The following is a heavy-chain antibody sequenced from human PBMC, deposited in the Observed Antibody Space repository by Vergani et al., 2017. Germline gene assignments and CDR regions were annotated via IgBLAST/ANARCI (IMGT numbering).Heavy chain of an antibody. CDR1: GFTFDDYA. D-gene: IGHD4-17*01. CDR3: AKVGDYGDYFDY. J-gene: IGHJ4*02. V-gene: IGHV3-9*01. Sequence: EVQLVESGGGLVQPGRSLRLSCAASGFTFDDYAMHWVRQAPGKGLEWVSGISWNSGSIGYADSVKGRFTISRDNAKNSLYLQMNSLRAEDTALYYCAKVGDYGDYFDYWGQGTLVTVSS. CDR2: ISWNSGSI.